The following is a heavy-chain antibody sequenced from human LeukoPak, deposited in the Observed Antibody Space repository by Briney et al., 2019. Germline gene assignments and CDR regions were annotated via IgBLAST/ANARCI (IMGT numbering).Heavy chain of an antibody. CDR3: ARDMVPGQQLALHDY. CDR2: ISPASSET. J-gene: IGHJ4*02. D-gene: IGHD6-13*01. Sequence: SGGPLRLSCAAPGFTFSNEYMSWIRQAPGKGLEWVSYISPASSETYYADSVKGRFTISRDNAKNSLYLQMNSLRDEDTAVYYCARDMVPGQQLALHDYWGQGTLVTVSS. V-gene: IGHV3-11*06. CDR1: GFTFSNEY.